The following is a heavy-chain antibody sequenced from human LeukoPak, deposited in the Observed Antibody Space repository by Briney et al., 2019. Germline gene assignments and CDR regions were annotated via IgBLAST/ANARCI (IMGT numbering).Heavy chain of an antibody. D-gene: IGHD3-22*01. CDR2: ISGSGGST. CDR3: ASEWEAEDYYDSSGYFI. V-gene: IGHV3-23*01. J-gene: IGHJ4*02. Sequence: GGSLRLSCAASGFTFSSYAMSWVRQAPGKGLEWVSAISGSGGSTYYADSVKGRFTISRDNSKNTLYLQMNSLRAEDTAVYYCASEWEAEDYYDSSGYFIWGQGTLVTVSS. CDR1: GFTFSSYA.